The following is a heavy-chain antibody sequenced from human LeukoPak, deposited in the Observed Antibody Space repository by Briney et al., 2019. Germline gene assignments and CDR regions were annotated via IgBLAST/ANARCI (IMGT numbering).Heavy chain of an antibody. D-gene: IGHD4-11*01. Sequence: PGGSLRLSCAASGFTVSSNCMSWVRQAPGKGLEWVSVIYSGGSTYYADSVKGRFTISRGNSKNMVYLQMNSLRAEDTAVYYCARDLQADYWGQGIPVTVSS. V-gene: IGHV3-53*01. CDR3: ARDLQADY. CDR2: IYSGGST. CDR1: GFTVSSNC. J-gene: IGHJ4*02.